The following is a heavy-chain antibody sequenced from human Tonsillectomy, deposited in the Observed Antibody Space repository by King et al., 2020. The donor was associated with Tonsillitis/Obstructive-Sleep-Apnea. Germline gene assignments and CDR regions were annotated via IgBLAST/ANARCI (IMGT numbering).Heavy chain of an antibody. CDR3: ARDYGGSRSSGRKYDYHYYMDV. Sequence: QLVQSGAEVKKPGASVMVSCKASGYTFTAYLMHWVRQAPGQGLEWMGMINPSGGTTTYAQGFQGRVTMTRDASTSTVYMELSSLRSEDTAVYYCARDYGGSRSSGRKYDYHYYMDVWGKGTTVTVSS. CDR1: GYTFTAYL. CDR2: INPSGGTT. V-gene: IGHV1-46*01. J-gene: IGHJ6*03. D-gene: IGHD6-6*01.